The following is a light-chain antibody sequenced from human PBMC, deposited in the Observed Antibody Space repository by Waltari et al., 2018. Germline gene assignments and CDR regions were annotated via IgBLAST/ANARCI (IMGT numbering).Light chain of an antibody. CDR3: QQYDSFPFT. J-gene: IGKJ4*01. CDR2: DAY. Sequence: DIQMTQFPSSLSASVGDRVTITCRASQAINNYLAWFHQKAGQAPKSLIYDAYILQTGVPSRFTGSGSGTFFTLTISSLQPEDFGTYYCQQYDSFPFTFGGGTKVEIE. CDR1: QAINNY. V-gene: IGKV1-16*01.